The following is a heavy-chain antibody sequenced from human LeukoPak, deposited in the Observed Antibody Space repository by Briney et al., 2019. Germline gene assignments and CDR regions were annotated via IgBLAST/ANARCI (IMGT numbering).Heavy chain of an antibody. Sequence: GESLKISCKGSGYSFTSYWISWVRQMPGKGLEWMGRIDPSDSYTNYSPSFQGHATISADKSITTAYLQWSSLKASDTAVYYCARAPFALSAFDIWGQGTMVTVSS. CDR3: ARAPFALSAFDI. CDR1: GYSFTSYW. CDR2: IDPSDSYT. V-gene: IGHV5-10-1*01. J-gene: IGHJ3*02.